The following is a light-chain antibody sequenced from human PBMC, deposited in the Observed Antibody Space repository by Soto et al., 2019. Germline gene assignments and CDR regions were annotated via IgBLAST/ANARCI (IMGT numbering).Light chain of an antibody. CDR1: QSISAY. V-gene: IGKV1-39*01. J-gene: IGKJ5*01. Sequence: EIQITQPPSSMSAPVGDRVTITFRASQSISAYLNWYQQKPGKAPKLLIYAASSLQSGVPSRFSGSGSGTDFTLTISSLQSEDFATYYCQQLFDSPITFGQGTRLEIK. CDR2: AAS. CDR3: QQLFDSPIT.